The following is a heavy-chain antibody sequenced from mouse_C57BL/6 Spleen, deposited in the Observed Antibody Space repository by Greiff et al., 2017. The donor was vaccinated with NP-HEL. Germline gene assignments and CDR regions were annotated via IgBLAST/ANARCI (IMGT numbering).Heavy chain of an antibody. J-gene: IGHJ3*01. CDR2: ISYDGSN. CDR1: GYSITSGYF. CDR3: ARGEGEAWFAY. Sequence: EVQLQQSGPGLVKPSQSLSLTCSVTGYSITSGYFWNWIRQLPGNKREWMGYISYDGSNNYNPSLQNRISITRDTSKNQYFLQLNSVTTEDTATYYCARGEGEAWFAYWGQGTLVTVSA. V-gene: IGHV3-6*01.